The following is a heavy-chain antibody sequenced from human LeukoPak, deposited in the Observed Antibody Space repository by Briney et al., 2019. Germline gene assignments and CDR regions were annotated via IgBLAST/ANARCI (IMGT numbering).Heavy chain of an antibody. CDR2: IYYSGST. CDR3: ARVTGYIIEDYFDY. D-gene: IGHD6-13*01. CDR1: GGSISSYY. J-gene: IGHJ4*02. V-gene: IGHV4-59*01. Sequence: TSETLSLTCTVSGGSISSYYWSWLRQPPGKGLEWLGYIYYSGSTNYNPPLKSRVTISVDTPKNQFSLKLSSVTAADTAVYYCARVTGYIIEDYFDYWGQGTLVTVSS.